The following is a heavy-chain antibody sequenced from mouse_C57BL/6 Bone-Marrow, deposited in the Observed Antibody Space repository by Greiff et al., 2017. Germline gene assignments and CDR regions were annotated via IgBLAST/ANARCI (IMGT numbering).Heavy chain of an antibody. CDR3: ARLEFDGSSGDWYFDV. Sequence: QVQLQQPGAELVKPGASVKLSCKASGYTFTSYWMHWVKQRPGQGLEWIGMIHPNSGSTNYNEKFKSKATLTVDKSSSTAYMQLSSLTYEDSAVYYCARLEFDGSSGDWYFDVWGTGTTVTVSS. J-gene: IGHJ1*03. CDR2: IHPNSGST. D-gene: IGHD1-1*01. V-gene: IGHV1-64*01. CDR1: GYTFTSYW.